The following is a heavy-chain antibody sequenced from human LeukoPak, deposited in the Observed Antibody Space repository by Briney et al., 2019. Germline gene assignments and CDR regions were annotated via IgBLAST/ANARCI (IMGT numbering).Heavy chain of an antibody. V-gene: IGHV5-51*01. Sequence: GESLKISCKASGYTFTNYWIGWVRQLPGEVLEWTGIIFPGDSDTRYSPSFEGQVTISADKSITTAYLQWSSLKASDTAMYYCARRDGGANYWYFDVWGRGTLVTVSS. D-gene: IGHD2-15*01. CDR1: GYTFTNYW. CDR2: IFPGDSDT. J-gene: IGHJ2*01. CDR3: ARRDGGANYWYFDV.